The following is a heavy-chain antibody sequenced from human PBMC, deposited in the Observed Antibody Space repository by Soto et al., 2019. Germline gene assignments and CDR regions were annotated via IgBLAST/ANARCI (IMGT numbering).Heavy chain of an antibody. CDR3: ARGPPFGY. CDR1: GGSISSGDYY. J-gene: IGHJ4*02. Sequence: PSETLSLTCTVSGGSISSGDYYWSWIRQPPGKGLEWIGYIYYSGSTYYNPSLKSRVTISVDRSKNQFSLKLSSVTAADTAVYYWARGPPFGYWGQGTLVTGSS. CDR2: IYYSGST. D-gene: IGHD3-10*01. V-gene: IGHV4-30-4*01.